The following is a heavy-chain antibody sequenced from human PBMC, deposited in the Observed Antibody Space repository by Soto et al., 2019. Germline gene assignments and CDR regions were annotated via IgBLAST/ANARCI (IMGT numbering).Heavy chain of an antibody. V-gene: IGHV1-69*01. D-gene: IGHD3-3*01. CDR2: LIPIFGTA. CDR3: ARSITIFGVVIGDYYGMDV. J-gene: IGHJ6*02. CDR1: GGTFSSYA. Sequence: QVQLVQSGAEVKKPGSSVKVSCKASGGTFSSYAISWVRQAPGQGLEWMGGLIPIFGTANYAQKFQGRDTITADESTSTAYMELSSLRSEDTAVYYCARSITIFGVVIGDYYGMDVWAQGTTVTVS.